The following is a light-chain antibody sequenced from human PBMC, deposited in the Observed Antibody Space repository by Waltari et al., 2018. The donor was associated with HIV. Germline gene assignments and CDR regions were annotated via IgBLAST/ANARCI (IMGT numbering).Light chain of an antibody. CDR2: EVN. Sequence: QSALTQPPSASGSPGPSVTISCTGTSRDIGGYNSVSWYQQHPGKAPKPMILEVNKRPSGVPDRFSGSKSGNTASLTVSGLQAEDESVYYCSSYAGSNSLVFGGGTKLTVL. V-gene: IGLV2-8*01. CDR3: SSYAGSNSLV. J-gene: IGLJ2*01. CDR1: SRDIGGYNS.